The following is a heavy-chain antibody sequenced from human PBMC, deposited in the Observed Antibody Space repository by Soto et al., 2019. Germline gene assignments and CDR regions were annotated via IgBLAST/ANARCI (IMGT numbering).Heavy chain of an antibody. D-gene: IGHD5-12*01. J-gene: IGHJ3*02. CDR1: GGSISSGGYS. CDR3: AGASTWHPDAFDI. Sequence: QVQLQESGPGLVKPSQTLSLTCTVSGGSISSGGYSWTWIRQHPGKGLEWIGYIYYSGSTYYKPSLKSRVTISVVTSKNQLSLKLSSVTAADTAVYYCAGASTWHPDAFDIWGQGTTVTVSS. CDR2: IYYSGST. V-gene: IGHV4-31*03.